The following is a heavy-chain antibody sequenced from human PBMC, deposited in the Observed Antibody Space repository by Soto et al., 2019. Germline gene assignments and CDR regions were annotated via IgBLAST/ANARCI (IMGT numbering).Heavy chain of an antibody. Sequence: QVPLVESGGGVVQPGRSLRLSCAASGFTFSSYGMHWVRQAPGKGLGWVAVIWYDGSNKYYADSVKGRFTISRDNSKNTLYLQMNSLRAEDTAVYYCARGRFDDHYYYGMDVWGQGTTVTVSS. CDR2: IWYDGSNK. J-gene: IGHJ6*02. V-gene: IGHV3-33*01. D-gene: IGHD3-3*01. CDR1: GFTFSSYG. CDR3: ARGRFDDHYYYGMDV.